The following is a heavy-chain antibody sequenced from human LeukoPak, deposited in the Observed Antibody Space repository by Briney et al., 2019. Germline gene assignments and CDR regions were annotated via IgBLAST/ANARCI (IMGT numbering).Heavy chain of an antibody. CDR1: GFTFSAYW. V-gene: IGHV3-74*01. CDR2: INSDGSST. CDR3: AGNLNTRFGDC. D-gene: IGHD2-2*01. J-gene: IGHJ4*02. Sequence: GGSLRLSCAVYGFTFSAYWMHWVRQTPEKGLVWVSRINSDGSSTIYADSVKGRFTISRDHAQNTLYLQMNSLRAEDTAVYYCAGNLNTRFGDCWGQGALVTVSS.